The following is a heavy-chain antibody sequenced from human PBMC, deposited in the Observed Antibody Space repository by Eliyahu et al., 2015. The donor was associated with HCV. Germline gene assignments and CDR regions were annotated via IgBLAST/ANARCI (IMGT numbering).Heavy chain of an antibody. CDR2: IYYSGST. CDR1: GGSIXSGGYY. V-gene: IGHV4-31*03. D-gene: IGHD4-23*01. CDR3: ARGFTVAETYYYGMDV. Sequence: QVQLQESGPGLVKPSQPLSLTCXVSGGSIXSGGYYWGWIRQHPGKGLEWIGYIYYSGSTYYNPSLKSRVTISVDTSKNQFSLKLSSVTAADTAVYYCARGFTVAETYYYGMDVWGQGTTVTVSS. J-gene: IGHJ6*02.